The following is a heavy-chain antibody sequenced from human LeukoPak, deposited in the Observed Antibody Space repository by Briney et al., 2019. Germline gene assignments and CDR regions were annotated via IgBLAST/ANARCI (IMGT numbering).Heavy chain of an antibody. J-gene: IGHJ4*02. CDR2: IIPIFGTA. CDR3: AIKPRSPYCSSTSCYTPLDY. V-gene: IGHV1-69*05. D-gene: IGHD2-2*02. Sequence: GASVKVSCKASGGTFSSYAISWVRQAPGQGLEWMGGIIPIFGTANYAQKFQGRVTITTDESTSTAYMELSSLRSEDTAVYYCAIKPRSPYCSSTSCYTPLDYWGQGTLVTVSS. CDR1: GGTFSSYA.